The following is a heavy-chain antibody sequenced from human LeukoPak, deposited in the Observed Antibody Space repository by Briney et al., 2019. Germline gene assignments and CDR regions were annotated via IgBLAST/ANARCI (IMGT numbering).Heavy chain of an antibody. CDR3: ARGHMTVRGVVDY. V-gene: IGHV3-64*01. D-gene: IGHD3-10*01. CDR1: GLTFSSNA. Sequence: GGSLRLSCAASGLTFSSNATHWVRQAPGKGLEYVSSISPNGGYTYYANSVKGRFTISRDNSKNTLYLQMGTLRAEDMAVYYCARGHMTVRGVVDYWGQGTLVTVSS. CDR2: ISPNGGYT. J-gene: IGHJ4*02.